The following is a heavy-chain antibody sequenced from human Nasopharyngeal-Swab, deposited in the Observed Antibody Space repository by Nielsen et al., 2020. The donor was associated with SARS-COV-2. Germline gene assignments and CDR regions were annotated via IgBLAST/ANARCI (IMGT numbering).Heavy chain of an antibody. Sequence: GGSLRLSCAASGFTFSSYGMHWVRQAPGKGLEWVAFISYDGSKKYFLDSVKGRFTISRDNAKNSLFLQMNSLRAEETAIYYCVRDSYGHYDSWGQGALITVSS. CDR1: GFTFSSYG. V-gene: IGHV3-30*03. J-gene: IGHJ5*01. CDR3: VRDSYGHYDS. D-gene: IGHD4-17*01. CDR2: ISYDGSKK.